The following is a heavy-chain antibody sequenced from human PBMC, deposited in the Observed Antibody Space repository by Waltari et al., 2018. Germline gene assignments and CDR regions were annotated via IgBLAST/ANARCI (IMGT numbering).Heavy chain of an antibody. Sequence: EVQLVESGGGLVQPGGSLRLSCAASGFTFSSYDMHWVRQAPGKGLEYVSAISSNGRSTYYANSVKGRFTIYRDNAKNTLYLQMGSLRAEDMAVYYCARANIAAAAGYYYYMDVWGKETTVTVSS. D-gene: IGHD6-13*01. CDR1: GFTFSSYD. CDR3: ARANIAAAAGYYYYMDV. CDR2: ISSNGRST. J-gene: IGHJ6*03. V-gene: IGHV3-64*01.